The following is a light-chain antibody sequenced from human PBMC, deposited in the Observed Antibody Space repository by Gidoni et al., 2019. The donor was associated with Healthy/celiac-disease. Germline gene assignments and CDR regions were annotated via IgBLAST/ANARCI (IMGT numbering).Light chain of an antibody. CDR3: QQRSNWPRT. Sequence: EIVLTQSPATLSLSPGERATLSCRASQSVSSYLAWYQQNPGQAPRLLLYDSSNRAPGIPARFRGSGSGTDFTLTISSLEPEDFAVYYCQQRSNWPRTFGPGTKVEIK. CDR2: DSS. CDR1: QSVSSY. J-gene: IGKJ1*01. V-gene: IGKV3-11*01.